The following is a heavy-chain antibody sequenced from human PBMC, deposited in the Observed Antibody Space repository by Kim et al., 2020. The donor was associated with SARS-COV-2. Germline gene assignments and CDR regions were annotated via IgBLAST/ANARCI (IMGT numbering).Heavy chain of an antibody. CDR2: IIPILGIA. J-gene: IGHJ6*02. Sequence: SVKVSCKASGGTFSSYAISWVRQAPGQGLEWMGRIIPILGIANYAQKFQGRVTITADKSTSTAYMELSSLRSEDTAVYYCAREVVVTATTPVRYVGMDVWGQGTTVTVSS. V-gene: IGHV1-69*04. D-gene: IGHD2-21*02. CDR1: GGTFSSYA. CDR3: AREVVVTATTPVRYVGMDV.